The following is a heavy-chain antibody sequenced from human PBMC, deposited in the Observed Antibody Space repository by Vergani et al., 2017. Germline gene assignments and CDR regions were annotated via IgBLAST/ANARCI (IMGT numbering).Heavy chain of an antibody. D-gene: IGHD3-22*01. CDR1: GGSISSGDYY. J-gene: IGHJ4*02. CDR3: ARGSNYYDSSGPFDY. V-gene: IGHV4-30-4*08. CDR2: IYYSGST. Sequence: QVQLQESGPGLVKPSQTLSLTCTVSGGSISSGDYYWSWIRQPPGKGLGWIGYIYYSGSTYYNPSLKSRVTISVDTSKNQFSLKLSSVTAADTAVYYCARGSNYYDSSGPFDYWGQGTLVTVSS.